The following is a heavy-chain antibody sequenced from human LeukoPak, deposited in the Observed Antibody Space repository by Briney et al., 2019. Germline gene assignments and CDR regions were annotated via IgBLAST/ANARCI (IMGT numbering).Heavy chain of an antibody. CDR3: ARDYRTGFDY. Sequence: ASVKVSCKASGYTFTSYDTNWVRQAPGQGLEWLGWISTYNGNTHYAQKLQGRVTMTTDTSTTTAYMELRSLRSDDTAVYYCARDYRTGFDYWGQGTLVTVSS. V-gene: IGHV1-18*01. CDR2: ISTYNGNT. J-gene: IGHJ4*02. D-gene: IGHD7-27*01. CDR1: GYTFTSYD.